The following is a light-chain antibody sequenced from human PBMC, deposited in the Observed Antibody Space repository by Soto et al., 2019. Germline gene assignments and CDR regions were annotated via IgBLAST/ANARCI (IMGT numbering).Light chain of an antibody. V-gene: IGKV3-20*01. CDR3: QQYGGSPRVT. CDR2: GAS. J-gene: IGKJ4*01. CDR1: QSVSSNY. Sequence: EIVLTQSPGTLSLSPGERATLSCRASQSVSSNYLAWYQQKSGQAPRLLIYGASSRATGITDRFSGSGSGTDFTLTISRLEPEDVAVYYCQQYGGSPRVTFGGGTKVDIK.